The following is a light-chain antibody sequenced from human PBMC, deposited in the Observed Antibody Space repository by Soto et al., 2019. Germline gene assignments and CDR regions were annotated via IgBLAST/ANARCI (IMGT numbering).Light chain of an antibody. J-gene: IGKJ4*01. CDR3: QQYNSYSGLT. CDR2: KAS. Sequence: DIQMTQSPSSLSASVGDRITITCRASQDIGGRLAWFQQKPGKAPKLLIYKASSLESGVPSRFSGSGSGTEFTLTISSLQPNDFATYYCQQYNSYSGLTFGGGTKVDIK. V-gene: IGKV1-5*03. CDR1: QDIGGR.